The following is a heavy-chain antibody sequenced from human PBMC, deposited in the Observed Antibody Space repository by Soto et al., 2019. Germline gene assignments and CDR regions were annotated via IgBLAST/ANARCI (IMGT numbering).Heavy chain of an antibody. CDR3: ARDGNCSSTSCYSWDYYYYSGMDV. J-gene: IGHJ6*02. V-gene: IGHV1-18*01. D-gene: IGHD2-2*02. Sequence: ASVKVSCKASGYTFTSYGISWVRQAPGQGLEWMGWISAYNGNTNYAQKLQGRVTMTTDTSTSTAYTELRSLRSDDTAVYYCARDGNCSSTSCYSWDYYYYSGMDVWGQGTTVTVSS. CDR2: ISAYNGNT. CDR1: GYTFTSYG.